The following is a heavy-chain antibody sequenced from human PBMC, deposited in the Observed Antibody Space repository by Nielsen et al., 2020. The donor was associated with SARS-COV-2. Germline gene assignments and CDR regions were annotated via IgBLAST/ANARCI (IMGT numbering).Heavy chain of an antibody. V-gene: IGHV3-15*01. CDR2: IQSNSDGGTT. D-gene: IGHD3-22*01. J-gene: IGHJ4*02. Sequence: EGSLRLSCAASGFTFNYAWMSWVRQAPGKGLEWVGRIQSNSDGGTTDYAAPVKGRFTISRDDSKNTLSLQMSSLRTEDTAVYYCTTVGYHHTVGSSDYSDYWGQGTLVTVSS. CDR1: GFTFNYAW. CDR3: TTVGYHHTVGSSDYSDY.